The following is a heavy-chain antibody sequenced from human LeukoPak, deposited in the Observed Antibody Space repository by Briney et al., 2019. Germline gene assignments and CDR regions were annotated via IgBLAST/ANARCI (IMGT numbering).Heavy chain of an antibody. Sequence: GASVKVSCKASGGTFSSYAISWVRQAPGQGLEWMGRIIPILGIANYAQKFQGRVTITADKSTSTAYMELSSLRSEDTAVYYCARDPHLTNIAAAGPDYWGQGTLVTVSS. J-gene: IGHJ4*02. CDR2: IIPILGIA. V-gene: IGHV1-69*04. CDR1: GGTFSSYA. D-gene: IGHD6-13*01. CDR3: ARDPHLTNIAAAGPDY.